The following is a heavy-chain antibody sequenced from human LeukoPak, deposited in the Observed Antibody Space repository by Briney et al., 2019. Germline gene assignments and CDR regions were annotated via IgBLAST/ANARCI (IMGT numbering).Heavy chain of an antibody. CDR1: GFTLSSYS. CDR3: ARGSVVPKNWFDP. D-gene: IGHD2-21*01. V-gene: IGHV3-21*01. CDR2: ISSSSSYI. J-gene: IGHJ5*02. Sequence: GGSLRLSCAASGFTLSSYSMNWVRQAPGKGLEWVSSISSSSSYIYYADSVKGRFTISRDNAKNSLYLQMNSLRAEDTAVYYCARGSVVPKNWFDPWGQGTLVTVSS.